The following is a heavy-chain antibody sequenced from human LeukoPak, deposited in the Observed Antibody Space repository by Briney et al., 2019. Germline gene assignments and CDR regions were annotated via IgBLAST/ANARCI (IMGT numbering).Heavy chain of an antibody. Sequence: ASVKVSCKASGYTFTGYYMHWVRQAPGQGLERMGWIFPNSGGTEYALKFQGRVTMTRDTSISTAYMELSSLRSDDTAVYYCVAVTYTNYDDFDYWGQGTLVTVSS. CDR2: IFPNSGGT. V-gene: IGHV1-2*02. J-gene: IGHJ4*02. CDR3: VAVTYTNYDDFDY. CDR1: GYTFTGYY. D-gene: IGHD4-11*01.